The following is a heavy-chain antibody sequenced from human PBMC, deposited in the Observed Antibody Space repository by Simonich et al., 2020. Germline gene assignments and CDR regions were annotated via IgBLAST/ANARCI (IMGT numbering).Heavy chain of an antibody. CDR2: ISYDGSNK. CDR3: ARELSKNGEAAAGYYFDY. D-gene: IGHD6-13*01. V-gene: IGHV3-30*07. CDR1: GFTFSSYA. J-gene: IGHJ4*02. Sequence: QVQLVESGGGVVQPGRSLRLSCAASGFTFSSYAMNWVRQAPGKGLEWVAVISYDGSNKYYADSVKGRFTISRDNSKNTLYLQMNSLRAEDTAVYYCARELSKNGEAAAGYYFDYWGQGTLVTVSS.